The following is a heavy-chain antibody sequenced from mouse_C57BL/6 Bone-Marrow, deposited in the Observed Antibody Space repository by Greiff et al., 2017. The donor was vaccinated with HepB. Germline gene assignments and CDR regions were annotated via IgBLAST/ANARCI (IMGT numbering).Heavy chain of an antibody. CDR2: IYPGSGST. CDR1: GYTFTSYW. D-gene: IGHD1-1*01. Sequence: VQLQQSGAELVKPGASVKMSCKASGYTFTSYWITWVKQRPGQGLEWIGDIYPGSGSTNYNEKFKSKATLTVDTSSSTAYMQLSSLTSEDSAVYYCATTVVATDYFDYWGQGTTLTVSS. V-gene: IGHV1-55*01. J-gene: IGHJ2*01. CDR3: ATTVVATDYFDY.